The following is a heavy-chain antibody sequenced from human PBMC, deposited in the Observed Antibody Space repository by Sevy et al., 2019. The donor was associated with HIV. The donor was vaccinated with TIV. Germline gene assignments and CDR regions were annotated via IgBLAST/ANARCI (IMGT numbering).Heavy chain of an antibody. V-gene: IGHV4-59*08. CDR2: INYNGHI. D-gene: IGHD1-26*01. J-gene: IGHJ4*02. CDR1: GGYITSLY. CDR3: AGENAWGRGYS. Sequence: SETLSLTCTVSGGYITSLYWNWIRQPPGKGLEWIANINYNGHINYNPSLKSRVTLPLDTSKNQFSLRLSSVTAADTAMYYCAGENAWGRGYSWGQGSLVTVSS.